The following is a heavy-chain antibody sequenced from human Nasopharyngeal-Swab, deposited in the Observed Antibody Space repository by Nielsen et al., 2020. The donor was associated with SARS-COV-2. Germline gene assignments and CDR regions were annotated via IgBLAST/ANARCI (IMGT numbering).Heavy chain of an antibody. CDR3: ARTFWSGSGGFQH. Sequence: SETLSLTCTVSGGSVSSSSYYWGWIRQPPGKGLEWIGSIYYSGSTYYNPSLKSRVTISVDTSKNQFSLKLSSVTAADTAVYYCARTFWSGSGGFQHWGQGTLVTVSS. J-gene: IGHJ1*01. CDR1: GGSVSSSSYY. V-gene: IGHV4-39*01. D-gene: IGHD3-3*01. CDR2: IYYSGST.